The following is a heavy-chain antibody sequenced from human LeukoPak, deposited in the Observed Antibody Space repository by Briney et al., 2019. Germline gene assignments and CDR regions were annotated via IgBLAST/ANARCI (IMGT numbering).Heavy chain of an antibody. Sequence: PSQTLSLTCTVSGGCISSGDYYWSWIRQPPGKGLEWIGYIYYSGSTYYNPSLKSRVTISVDTSKNQFSLKLSSVTAADTAVYYCARATDDSSGSLSDNAFDIWGQGTMVTVSS. CDR1: GGCISSGDYY. J-gene: IGHJ3*02. D-gene: IGHD3-22*01. V-gene: IGHV4-30-4*01. CDR3: ARATDDSSGSLSDNAFDI. CDR2: IYYSGST.